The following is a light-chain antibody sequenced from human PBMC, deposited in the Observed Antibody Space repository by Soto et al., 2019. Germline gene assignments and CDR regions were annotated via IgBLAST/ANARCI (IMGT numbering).Light chain of an antibody. CDR2: GAS. V-gene: IGKV3-20*01. CDR3: QQYGGSPPIT. J-gene: IGKJ5*01. CDR1: QSVSSTY. Sequence: EIVLTQSPGTLSLSPGERATLSCRASQSVSSTYLAWYQQKPGQAPRLLIYGASSRATGIPDRFSGSGSGTDFTHTISRLEPEDFAVYYCQQYGGSPPITFGQGTRLEIK.